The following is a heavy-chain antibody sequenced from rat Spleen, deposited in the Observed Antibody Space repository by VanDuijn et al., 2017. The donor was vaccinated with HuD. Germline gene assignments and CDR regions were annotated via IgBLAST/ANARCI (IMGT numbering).Heavy chain of an antibody. CDR2: INTGGGTS. V-gene: IGHV5-27*01. CDR3: TRSNLDY. Sequence: EVHLVESGGDLVQPGRSLKLSCVASGFTFSNFYMAWVRQAPTKGLEWVAYINTGGGTSFYRDSVKGRFTISRDNAKSTLYLQMDSLRSEDTATYYCTRSNLDYWGQGVMVTVSS. CDR1: GFTFSNFY. J-gene: IGHJ2*01.